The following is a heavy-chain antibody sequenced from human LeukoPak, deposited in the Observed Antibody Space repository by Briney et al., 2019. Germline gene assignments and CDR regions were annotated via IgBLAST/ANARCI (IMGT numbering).Heavy chain of an antibody. CDR1: GGSFSGYY. J-gene: IGHJ4*02. V-gene: IGHV4-34*01. CDR2: INHSGST. CDR3: ARVKSPGDFDY. Sequence: PSETLSLTCAVYGGSFSGYYWSWIRQPPGKGLEWIGEINHSGSTNYNPPLKSRVTISVDTSKNQFSLKLSSVTAADTAVYYCARVKSPGDFDYWGQGTLVTVSS.